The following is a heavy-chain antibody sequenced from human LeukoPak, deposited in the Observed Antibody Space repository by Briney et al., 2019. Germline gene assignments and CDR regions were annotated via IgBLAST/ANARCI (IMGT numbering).Heavy chain of an antibody. CDR3: ASRWTGVVQYGPSVKVMDV. Sequence: GGSLRLSCAASGFTFSSYAMSWVRQAPGKGLEWVSAISGSGGSTYYADSVKGRFTISRDNSKNTLYLQMNSLRAEDTAVYYCASRWTGVVQYGPSVKVMDVWGKGTTVTVSS. J-gene: IGHJ6*04. V-gene: IGHV3-23*01. CDR1: GFTFSSYA. D-gene: IGHD3-3*01. CDR2: ISGSGGST.